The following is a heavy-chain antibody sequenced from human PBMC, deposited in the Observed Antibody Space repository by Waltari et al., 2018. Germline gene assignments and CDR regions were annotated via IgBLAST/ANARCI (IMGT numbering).Heavy chain of an antibody. CDR2: INWNGGST. Sequence: EVQLVESGGGVVRPGGSLRLSCAASGLTFVDYGMSWVRQATGKGLEWVLGINWNGGSTGHADPVKGRFTISRDNSKNSLYLQMNSLRGEDTALYYCARDPRKRWLQLGDFDYWGQGTLVTVSS. CDR3: ARDPRKRWLQLGDFDY. D-gene: IGHD5-12*01. CDR1: GLTFVDYG. J-gene: IGHJ4*02. V-gene: IGHV3-20*04.